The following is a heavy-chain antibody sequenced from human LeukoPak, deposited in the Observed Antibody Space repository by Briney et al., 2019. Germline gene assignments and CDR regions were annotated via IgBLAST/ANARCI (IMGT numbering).Heavy chain of an antibody. V-gene: IGHV4-34*01. D-gene: IGHD3-10*01. CDR3: XXHTRGVARNYYYYMDV. J-gene: IGHJ6*03. Sequence: PSETLSLTCAVYGGSFSGYYWSWIRQPPGKGLEWIGEINHSGSTNYNPSLKSRVTISVDTSKNQFSLKLSSVTAADTAVYYCXXHTRGVARNYYYYMDVWGKGTTVTISS. CDR1: GGSFSGYY. CDR2: INHSGST.